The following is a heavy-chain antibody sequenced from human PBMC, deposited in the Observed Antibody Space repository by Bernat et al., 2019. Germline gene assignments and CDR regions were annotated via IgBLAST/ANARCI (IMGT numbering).Heavy chain of an antibody. D-gene: IGHD6-13*01. CDR2: IYYSGST. Sequence: QLQLQESGPGLVKPSETLSLTCTVSGGSISSSSYYWGWIRQPPGKGREWIGSIYYSGSTHYNPSLKSRVTISVDTSKNQFSLKLGSVTAADTDVYYCAVYGSGIAAATIDYWGQGTLVTVSS. CDR3: AVYGSGIAAATIDY. V-gene: IGHV4-39*01. CDR1: GGSISSSSYY. J-gene: IGHJ4*02.